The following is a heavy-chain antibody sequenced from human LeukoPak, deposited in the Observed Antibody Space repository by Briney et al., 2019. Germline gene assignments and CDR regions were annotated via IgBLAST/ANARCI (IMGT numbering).Heavy chain of an antibody. D-gene: IGHD3-10*01. CDR2: IYYSGGT. J-gene: IGHJ6*03. V-gene: IGHV4-59*01. Sequence: SETLSLTCTVSGGSISGYYWSWIRQPPGKGLEWIGYIYYSGGTNYNPSLKSRVTISVDTSKNQFSLKLSSVTAADTAVYYCARASVLLSMDVWGKGTTVTISS. CDR3: ARASVLLSMDV. CDR1: GGSISGYY.